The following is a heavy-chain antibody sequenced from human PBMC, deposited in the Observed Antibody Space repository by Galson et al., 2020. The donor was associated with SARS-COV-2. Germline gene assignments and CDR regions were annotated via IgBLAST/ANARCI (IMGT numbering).Heavy chain of an antibody. Sequence: ASVKVSCKTSGYTFTAYFLHWVRQAPGQGPEWVGWINPYTGDTNLARKFQGRVTLTRDTSSKTAYLELSRLRSDDTAVYFCARDKNSSGSYWQFFDDWGQGSLVTVSS. CDR3: ARDKNSSGSYWQFFDD. V-gene: IGHV1-2*02. D-gene: IGHD3-22*01. CDR1: GYTFTAYF. CDR2: INPYTGDT. J-gene: IGHJ4*02.